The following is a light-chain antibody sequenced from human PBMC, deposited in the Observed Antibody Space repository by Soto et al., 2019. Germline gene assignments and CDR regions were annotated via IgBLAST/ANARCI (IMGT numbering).Light chain of an antibody. CDR3: QQYFSTPPT. CDR1: QSVLYSSHNKNY. CDR2: WAS. Sequence: DIVMTQSPDSLAVSLGERATINCKSSQSVLYSSHNKNYLAWYQQKPGQPPNLLIYWASTRESGVPARFSGSGSGTDFTLTISSLQAEDVAIYYCQQYFSTPPTFGGGTKVEIK. J-gene: IGKJ4*01. V-gene: IGKV4-1*01.